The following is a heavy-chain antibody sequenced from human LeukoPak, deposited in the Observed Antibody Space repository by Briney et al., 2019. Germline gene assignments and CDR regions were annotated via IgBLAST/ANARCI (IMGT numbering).Heavy chain of an antibody. D-gene: IGHD4-23*01. CDR3: ARDRGTTVDGGAFDI. V-gene: IGHV3-30-3*01. CDR2: ISYDGSNK. Sequence: GGSLRLSCAASGFTFSSYAMHWVRQAPGKGLEWVAVISYDGSNKYYADSVKGRFTISRDNSKNTLYLQMNSLRAEDTAVYYCARDRGTTVDGGAFDIWGQGTMVTVSS. CDR1: GFTFSSYA. J-gene: IGHJ3*02.